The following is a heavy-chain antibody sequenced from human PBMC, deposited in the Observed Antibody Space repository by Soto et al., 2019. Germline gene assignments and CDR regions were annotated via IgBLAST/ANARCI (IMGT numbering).Heavy chain of an antibody. CDR3: ASGEPAVAGDY. CDR1: GGSISSSSYY. V-gene: IGHV4-39*01. Sequence: QLQLQESGPGLVKPSETLSLTCTVSGGSISSSSYYWGWIRQPPGKGLEWIGSIYYSWSTYYNPSLKSRVTISVDTSKNQFSLKLSSVTAADTAVYYCASGEPAVAGDYWGQGTLVTVSS. D-gene: IGHD6-19*01. CDR2: IYYSWST. J-gene: IGHJ4*02.